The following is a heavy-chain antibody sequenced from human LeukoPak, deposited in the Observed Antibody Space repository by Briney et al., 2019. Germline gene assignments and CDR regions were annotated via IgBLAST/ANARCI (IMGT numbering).Heavy chain of an antibody. Sequence: QPGGSLRLSCAASGFTFSIYAVSWVRQAPGKGLEWVSVISGSGGSTYYADSVKGRFTISRDNSQNTLYLQMNSLRAEDTAVYYCAKGPHTASSYNWFDPWGRGTLVTVSS. CDR2: ISGSGGST. D-gene: IGHD5-18*01. CDR3: AKGPHTASSYNWFDP. J-gene: IGHJ5*02. V-gene: IGHV3-23*01. CDR1: GFTFSIYA.